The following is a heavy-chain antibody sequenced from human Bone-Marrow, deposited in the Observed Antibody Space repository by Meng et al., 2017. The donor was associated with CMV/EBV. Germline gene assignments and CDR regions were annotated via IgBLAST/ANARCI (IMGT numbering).Heavy chain of an antibody. CDR2: ISGSGGST. Sequence: GGSLRLSCAASGFTFSSYAMSWIRQAPGKGLEWVSGISGSGGSTYDADSVKGRFTISRDNSKNTLYLQMNSLRAEDTAVYYCAKDSSDIVVVPAYGQPFTAGNWFDPWGQGTLVTVSS. V-gene: IGHV3-23*01. J-gene: IGHJ5*02. D-gene: IGHD2-2*01. CDR1: GFTFSSYA. CDR3: AKDSSDIVVVPAYGQPFTAGNWFDP.